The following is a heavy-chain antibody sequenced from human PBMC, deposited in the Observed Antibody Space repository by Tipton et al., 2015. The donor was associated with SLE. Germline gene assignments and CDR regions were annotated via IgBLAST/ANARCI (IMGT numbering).Heavy chain of an antibody. V-gene: IGHV4-59*01. Sequence: TLSLTCTVSGGSIRTYYWSWIRQSPGKGLEWIGDLYSSGSTNYNPSLKSRVTISVDTSNNQFSLRLSSVTAADTAVYYCARSRWWSYFYYGLDVWGQGTTVTVSS. J-gene: IGHJ6*02. CDR3: ARSRWWSYFYYGLDV. CDR1: GGSIRTYY. CDR2: LYSSGST. D-gene: IGHD2-15*01.